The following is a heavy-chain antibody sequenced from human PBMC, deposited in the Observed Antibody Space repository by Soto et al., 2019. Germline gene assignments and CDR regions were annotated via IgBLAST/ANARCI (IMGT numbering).Heavy chain of an antibody. CDR3: ARDRWFGELSDFDY. Sequence: QVQLVQSGAEVKKPGASVKVSCKASGYTFTSYGLSWVRQAPGQGLEWMGWISTYNGNTNYAQKLQGRVTMTTDTXKSTADMELRSLRSDDTAVYYCARDRWFGELSDFDYWGQGTLVTVSS. V-gene: IGHV1-18*01. CDR2: ISTYNGNT. J-gene: IGHJ4*02. D-gene: IGHD3-10*01. CDR1: GYTFTSYG.